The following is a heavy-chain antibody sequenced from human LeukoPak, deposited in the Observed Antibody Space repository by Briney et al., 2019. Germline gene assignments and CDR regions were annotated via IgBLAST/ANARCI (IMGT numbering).Heavy chain of an antibody. V-gene: IGHV3-7*01. D-gene: IGHD5-18*01. CDR2: VKHDGSEK. CDR3: AREGRYNSGPPHFGS. CDR1: GFTFSNHW. Sequence: PGGSLRLSCAASGFTFSNHWMTWVRQAPGKGLEWVANVKHDGSEKYYVDSVKGRFTISRDNTKNSLFLQMDSLRAEDTAVYYCAREGRYNSGPPHFGSWGQGTLVTVSS. J-gene: IGHJ4*02.